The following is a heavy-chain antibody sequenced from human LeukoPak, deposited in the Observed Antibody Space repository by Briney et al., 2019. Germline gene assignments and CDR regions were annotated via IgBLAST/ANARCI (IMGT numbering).Heavy chain of an antibody. Sequence: PSETLSLTCAVSGDSFSSYYWTWIRQPPGKGLEWIGYISYIGSTNYNPSLKSRVTISIDTSKNQFSLKLSSVTAADTAVYYCARDLVTVTKGFNIWGQGTMVSVSS. CDR1: GDSFSSYY. CDR2: ISYIGST. D-gene: IGHD4-17*01. J-gene: IGHJ3*02. CDR3: ARDLVTVTKGFNI. V-gene: IGHV4-59*01.